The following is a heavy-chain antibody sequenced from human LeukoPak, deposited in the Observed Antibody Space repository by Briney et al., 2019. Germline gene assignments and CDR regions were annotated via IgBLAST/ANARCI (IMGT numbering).Heavy chain of an antibody. CDR1: GFTFSSYA. D-gene: IGHD2-2*01. CDR3: AKGGQYQPRNWFDP. J-gene: IGHJ5*02. Sequence: GGSLRLSCAASGFTFSSYAMNWVRQAPGKGLEWVSGISGSGGNTYYADSVKGRFTISRDNSKSTLYLQTNSLRAEDTAVYYCAKGGQYQPRNWFDPWGQGTLVTVSS. CDR2: ISGSGGNT. V-gene: IGHV3-23*01.